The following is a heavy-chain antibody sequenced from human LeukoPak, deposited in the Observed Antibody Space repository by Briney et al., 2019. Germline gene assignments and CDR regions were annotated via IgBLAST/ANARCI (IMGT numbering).Heavy chain of an antibody. J-gene: IGHJ4*02. Sequence: GESLKISCKGSGYSFTNYWIGWVRQMPGKGLEWMGIIYPGDSDTRYSPSFQGQVTISADKSISTAYLQWSSLKASDTAMYYCARHNDEAGTQFDYWGQGTLVTVSS. CDR1: GYSFTNYW. V-gene: IGHV5-51*01. D-gene: IGHD6-19*01. CDR3: ARHNDEAGTQFDY. CDR2: IYPGDSDT.